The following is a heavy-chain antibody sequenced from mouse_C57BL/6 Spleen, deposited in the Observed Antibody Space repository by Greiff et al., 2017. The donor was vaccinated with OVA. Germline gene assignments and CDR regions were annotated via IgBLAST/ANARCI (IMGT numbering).Heavy chain of an antibody. CDR3: ARPGGDYDGGISFAY. D-gene: IGHD2-4*01. Sequence: QVQLQQSGPELVKPGASVKISCKASGYAFSSSWMNWVKQRPGKGLEWIGRIYPGDGDTNYNGKFKGKATLTADKSSSTAYMQLSSLTSEDSAVYFGARPGGDYDGGISFAYWGQGTLVTVSA. CDR2: IYPGDGDT. J-gene: IGHJ3*01. CDR1: GYAFSSSW. V-gene: IGHV1-82*01.